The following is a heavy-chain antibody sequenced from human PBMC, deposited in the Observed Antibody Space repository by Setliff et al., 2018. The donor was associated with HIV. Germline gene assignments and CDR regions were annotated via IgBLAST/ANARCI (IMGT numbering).Heavy chain of an antibody. J-gene: IGHJ2*01. CDR3: ARGSNPDSPGFIAYWYFDL. V-gene: IGHV1-46*01. CDR1: GYSFTSYF. D-gene: IGHD2-2*01. Sequence: ASVKVSCKAFGYSFTSYFLHWVRQAPGQGLEWLGIIDPNGGATNNAQKLQGRLTVTTDTSTSTLYMELSNLRSDDTAVYYCARGSNPDSPGFIAYWYFDLCGRGTLVTVSS. CDR2: IDPNGGAT.